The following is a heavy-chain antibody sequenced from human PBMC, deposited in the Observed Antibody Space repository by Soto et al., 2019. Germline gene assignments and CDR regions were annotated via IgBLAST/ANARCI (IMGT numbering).Heavy chain of an antibody. D-gene: IGHD3-22*01. Sequence: SETLSLTCTVSGGSISSYYWSWIRQPPGKGLEWIGYIYFRGTTNYNPSLKSRVTMSADTSKNQFSLKLSSVTAADTAVYYCMLGSGWKDFDYWGQGTLVTVSS. CDR1: GGSISSYY. V-gene: IGHV4-59*08. J-gene: IGHJ4*02. CDR2: IYFRGTT. CDR3: MLGSGWKDFDY.